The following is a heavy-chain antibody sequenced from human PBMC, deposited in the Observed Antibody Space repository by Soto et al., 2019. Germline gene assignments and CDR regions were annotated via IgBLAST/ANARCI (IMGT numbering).Heavy chain of an antibody. CDR1: GYTFTSYG. V-gene: IGHV1-18*01. D-gene: IGHD3-22*01. Sequence: ASVKVSCKASGYTFTSYGISWVRQAPGQGLEWMGWISAYNGNTNYAQKLQGRVTMTTDTSTSTAYTELRSLRSDDTAVYYCARDLPSSGYYSPYYYWGQGTLVTVSS. CDR2: ISAYNGNT. CDR3: ARDLPSSGYYSPYYY. J-gene: IGHJ4*02.